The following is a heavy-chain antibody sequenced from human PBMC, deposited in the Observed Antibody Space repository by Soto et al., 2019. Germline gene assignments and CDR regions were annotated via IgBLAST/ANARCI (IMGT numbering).Heavy chain of an antibody. J-gene: IGHJ6*02. CDR2: ISGSSSTI. Sequence: EVQLVESGGGLVQPGGSLRLSCAASGFTFSSYSMNWVRQAPGKGLEWVSYISGSSSTIYYAGSVKGRFTISRANAKNSLYLQMTSMGDDDTAVYYWATQTGYDYEDYYYYGMDVWGQGTTVTVSS. CDR1: GFTFSSYS. CDR3: ATQTGYDYEDYYYYGMDV. D-gene: IGHD5-12*01. V-gene: IGHV3-48*02.